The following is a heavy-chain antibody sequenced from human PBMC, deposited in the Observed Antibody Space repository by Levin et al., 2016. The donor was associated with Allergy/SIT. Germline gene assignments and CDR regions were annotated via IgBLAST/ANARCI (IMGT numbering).Heavy chain of an antibody. CDR3: ARRHDFWSGYYKGYFDY. D-gene: IGHD3-3*01. V-gene: IGHV4-39*01. CDR2: VYYNGST. J-gene: IGHJ4*02. Sequence: WIRQPPGKGLQWIGSVYYNGSTYYNSSLKSRVTISVDTSKNQFSLNLNSVTAADTAMYYCARRHDFWSGYYKGYFDYWGQGTVVTVSS.